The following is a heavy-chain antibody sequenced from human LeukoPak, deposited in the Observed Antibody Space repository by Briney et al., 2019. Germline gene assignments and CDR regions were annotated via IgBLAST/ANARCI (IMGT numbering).Heavy chain of an antibody. D-gene: IGHD3-10*01. CDR3: ARVGPLWFGELFTPLPYYSYYGMDV. CDR1: GFTFSSYS. V-gene: IGHV3-48*02. J-gene: IGHJ6*02. CDR2: ISSRSSTI. Sequence: GGSLRLSCAASGFTFSSYSMNWVRQAPGKGLEWVSYISSRSSTIYYAVSVKGRFTISRDNAKNSLYLQMNSLIDEDTAVYYCARVGPLWFGELFTPLPYYSYYGMDVWGQGTTVTVSS.